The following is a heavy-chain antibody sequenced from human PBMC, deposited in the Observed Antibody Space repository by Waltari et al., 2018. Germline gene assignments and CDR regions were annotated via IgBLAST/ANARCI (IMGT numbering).Heavy chain of an antibody. CDR1: GGSFSGSY. J-gene: IGHJ6*03. V-gene: IGHV4-34*01. D-gene: IGHD6-6*01. CDR2: INHSGST. Sequence: QVQLQQWGAGLLKPSETLSLTCAVYGGSFSGSYWSWIRPPPGKGLEWIGEINHSGSTNYNPSLKSRVTISVDTSKNQFSLKLSSVTAADTAVYYCARAIAARPYYYYYYMDVWGKGTTVTVSS. CDR3: ARAIAARPYYYYYYMDV.